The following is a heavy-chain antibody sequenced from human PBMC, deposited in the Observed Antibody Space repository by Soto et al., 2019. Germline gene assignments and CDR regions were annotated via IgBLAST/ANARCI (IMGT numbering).Heavy chain of an antibody. V-gene: IGHV3-23*01. Sequence: GGSLRLSCAASGFTFSSYAMSWVRQASGKGLEWVSAISGSGGSTYYADSVKGRFTISRDNSKNTLYLQMNSLRAEDTAVYYCAKDGWDFWNRLHGMDVWGQGTTVTVSS. CDR3: AKDGWDFWNRLHGMDV. CDR2: ISGSGGST. J-gene: IGHJ6*02. D-gene: IGHD3-3*01. CDR1: GFTFSSYA.